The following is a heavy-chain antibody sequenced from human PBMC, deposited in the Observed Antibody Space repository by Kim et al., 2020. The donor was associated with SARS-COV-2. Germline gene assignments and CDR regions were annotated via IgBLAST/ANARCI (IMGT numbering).Heavy chain of an antibody. J-gene: IGHJ5*02. D-gene: IGHD3-16*01. CDR1: GFTVSMRF. CDR3: AGENNRLGSDNCHNHNCFDP. CDR2: IYTDGTT. V-gene: IGHV3-53*01. Sequence: GGSLRLSCAASGFTVSMRFMSWVRQAPGKGLEWVSGIYTDGTTWYADSVKGRFTMSRDSSKNTLYLQMNSLRAEDTAVYYCAGENNRLGSDNCHNHNCFDPWGQGTLAT.